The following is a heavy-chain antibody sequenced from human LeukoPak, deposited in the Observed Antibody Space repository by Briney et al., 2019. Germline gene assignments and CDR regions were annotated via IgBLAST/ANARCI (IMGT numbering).Heavy chain of an antibody. D-gene: IGHD2-2*02. J-gene: IGHJ4*02. V-gene: IGHV4-4*07. CDR1: GGSISSYY. Sequence: SETLSLTCTVSGGSISSYYWSWIRQPAGKGLEWIGRIYTSGSTNYNPSLKSRVTMSVDTSKNQFSLKLSSVTAADTAVYYCARVVSQLLYDYFDYWGQGTLVTVSS. CDR2: IYTSGST. CDR3: ARVVSQLLYDYFDY.